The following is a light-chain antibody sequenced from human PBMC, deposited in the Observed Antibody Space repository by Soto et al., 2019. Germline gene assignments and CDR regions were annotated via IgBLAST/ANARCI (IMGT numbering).Light chain of an antibody. J-gene: IGKJ5*01. V-gene: IGKV1-33*01. CDR2: DAS. CDR3: KHYDHLPIT. Sequence: DIQMTQSPSSLSASVGDRVTITCQASQDITNYVNWYQQKPGRAPRLLLYDASTLATGVPSRFSGSGSGTDFTLTIRSLQPEDVATYYCKHYDHLPITFGQGTRLEIK. CDR1: QDITNY.